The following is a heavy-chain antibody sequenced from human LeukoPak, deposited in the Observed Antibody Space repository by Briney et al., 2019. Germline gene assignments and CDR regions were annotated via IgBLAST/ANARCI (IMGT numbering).Heavy chain of an antibody. Sequence: GSLRLSCAASGFTFSSYSMTWVRQPPGKGLEWIGSIYDSGSTYYNPSLKSRVTISVDTSKNQFSLKLNSVTAADTAVYCCARHYGPWGQGTLVTVSS. CDR3: ARHYGP. CDR1: GFTFSSYS. V-gene: IGHV4-39*01. J-gene: IGHJ5*02. CDR2: IYDSGST. D-gene: IGHD3-10*01.